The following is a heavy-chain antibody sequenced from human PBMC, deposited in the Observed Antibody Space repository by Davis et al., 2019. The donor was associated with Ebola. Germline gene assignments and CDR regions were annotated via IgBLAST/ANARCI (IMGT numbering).Heavy chain of an antibody. D-gene: IGHD6-25*01. CDR3: AKPGGQSPSSDY. CDR1: GFTVSGNY. Sequence: GESLKISCAASGFTVSGNYMTWVRQAPGKGLEWVSLIYSGGATYYADSVKGQFTISRDNSKNTLYLQMNSLRAEDTAVYYCAKPGGQSPSSDYWGQGTLVTVSS. CDR2: IYSGGAT. V-gene: IGHV3-53*05. J-gene: IGHJ4*02.